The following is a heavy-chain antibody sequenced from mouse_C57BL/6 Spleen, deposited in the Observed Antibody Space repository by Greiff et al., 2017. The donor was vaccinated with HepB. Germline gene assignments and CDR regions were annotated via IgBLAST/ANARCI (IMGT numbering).Heavy chain of an antibody. CDR1: GYTFTSYW. Sequence: QVHVKQPGAELVKPGASVKLSCKASGYTFTSYWMQWVKQRPGQGLEWIGEIDPSDSYTNYNQKFKGKATLTVDTSSSTAYMQLSSLTSEDSAVYYCATPMSTVVAIDIPHAMDYWGQGTSVTVSS. J-gene: IGHJ4*01. V-gene: IGHV1-50*01. CDR2: IDPSDSYT. CDR3: ATPMSTVVAIDIPHAMDY. D-gene: IGHD1-1*01.